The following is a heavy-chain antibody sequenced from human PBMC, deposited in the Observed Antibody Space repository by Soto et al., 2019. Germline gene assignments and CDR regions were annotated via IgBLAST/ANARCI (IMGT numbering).Heavy chain of an antibody. CDR2: INQDGSET. J-gene: IGHJ5*02. CDR3: PRSLSS. CDR1: GFTFSTYW. V-gene: IGHV3-7*01. D-gene: IGHD2-15*01. Sequence: GGSLRLSCAASGFTFSTYWMDWVRQTPGKGLEWVANINQDGSETNYVESVKGRFTTNSDTDKNSLYLQMISLTAEDSALYYCPRSLSSWCQGSLVTVSS.